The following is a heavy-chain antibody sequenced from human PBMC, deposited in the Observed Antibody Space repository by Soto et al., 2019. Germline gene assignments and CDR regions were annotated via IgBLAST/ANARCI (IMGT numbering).Heavy chain of an antibody. J-gene: IGHJ4*02. V-gene: IGHV4-4*02. D-gene: IGHD6-25*01. CDR1: GVSISSHDW. CDR3: ATRDSSGSC. Sequence: QVQLQESGPGLVKPSGTLSLTCAVSGVSISSHDWWTWVRQPPGKGLEWIGESHQSGNTNYNSSLESRGTISVDKSKNQFSLLLSSVGVADTAVHYCATRDSSGSCWGQGTLVTVSP. CDR2: SHQSGNT.